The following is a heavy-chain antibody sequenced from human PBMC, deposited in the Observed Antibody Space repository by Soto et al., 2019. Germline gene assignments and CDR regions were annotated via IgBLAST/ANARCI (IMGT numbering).Heavy chain of an antibody. V-gene: IGHV3-9*01. CDR1: GFSFDDYA. CDR2: ISWNSGSI. D-gene: IGHD3-22*01. Sequence: PGGSLRLSCAASGFSFDDYAMHWVRQAPGKGLEWVSGISWNSGSIGYADSVKGRFTISRDNSKNTLYLQMNSLRAEDTAVYYCARDYGNYYDSSGYYSGYFDYWGQGTLVTVSS. J-gene: IGHJ4*02. CDR3: ARDYGNYYDSSGYYSGYFDY.